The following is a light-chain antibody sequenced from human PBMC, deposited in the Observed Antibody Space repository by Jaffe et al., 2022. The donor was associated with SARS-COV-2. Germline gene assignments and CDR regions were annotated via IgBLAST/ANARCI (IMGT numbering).Light chain of an antibody. CDR3: QQYNTWPYT. Sequence: EVVMTQSPATLSVSPGERATLSCRASQGIGSNLAWYQQKPGQPPRLLIYGASTRATGIPATFSGSGSGTEFTLTVSSLQSEDFAVYYCQQYNTWPYTFGQGTKLEIK. V-gene: IGKV3-15*01. CDR1: QGIGSN. CDR2: GAS. J-gene: IGKJ2*01.